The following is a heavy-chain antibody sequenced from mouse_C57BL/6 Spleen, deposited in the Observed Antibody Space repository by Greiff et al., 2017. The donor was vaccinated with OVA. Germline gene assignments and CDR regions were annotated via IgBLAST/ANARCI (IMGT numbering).Heavy chain of an antibody. CDR1: GFTFSDYG. CDR2: ISSGSSTI. CDR3: ARGAQPYYAMDY. J-gene: IGHJ4*01. V-gene: IGHV5-17*01. Sequence: DVHLVESGGGLVKPGGSLKLSCAASGFTFSDYGMHWVRQAPEKGLEWVAYISSGSSTIYYADTVKGRFTISRDNAKNTLFLQMTSLRSEDTAMYYCARGAQPYYAMDYWGQGTSVTVSS. D-gene: IGHD3-2*02.